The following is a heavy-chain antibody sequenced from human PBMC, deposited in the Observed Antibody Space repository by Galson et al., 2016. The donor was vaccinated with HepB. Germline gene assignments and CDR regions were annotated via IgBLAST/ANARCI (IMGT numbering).Heavy chain of an antibody. CDR3: ATVGGNTYGLRTDGFDI. J-gene: IGHJ3*02. D-gene: IGHD5-18*01. Sequence: SLRLSCAKSGVTVSSEYMTWVRQAPGKGLEWISLIYRGGNIYYADSVRGRFTASRDDSKNTLYLQMNYLRADDTAVYFCATVGGNTYGLRTDGFDIWGQGTMVTVSS. V-gene: IGHV3-53*01. CDR2: IYRGGNI. CDR1: GVTVSSEY.